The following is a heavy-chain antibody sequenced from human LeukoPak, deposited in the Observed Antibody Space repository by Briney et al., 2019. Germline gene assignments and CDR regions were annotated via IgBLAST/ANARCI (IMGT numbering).Heavy chain of an antibody. J-gene: IGHJ5*02. CDR2: TYYRSKWYN. V-gene: IGHV6-1*01. Sequence: SQTLSLTCAISGDSVSSNSATWNWIRQSPSRGLEWLGRTYYRSKWYNDYAVSVKSRITINPDTSKNQFSLKLSSVTAADTAVYYCARAPDITMVRGVPTPWFDPWGQGTPVTVSS. CDR1: GDSVSSNSAT. CDR3: ARAPDITMVRGVPTPWFDP. D-gene: IGHD3-10*01.